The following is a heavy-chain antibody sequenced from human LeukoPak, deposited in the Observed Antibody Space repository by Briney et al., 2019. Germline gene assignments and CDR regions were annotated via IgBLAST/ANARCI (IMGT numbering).Heavy chain of an antibody. CDR1: GLTFSSYW. D-gene: IGHD4-17*01. J-gene: IGHJ5*02. Sequence: PGGSLRLSCAASGLTFSSYWMSWVRQAPGKGLEWVANIKQDGSEKYYVDSVKGRFTISRENAKNSLYLQMNSLRAEDTAVYYCARDRAVTRFDPWGQGTLVTVSS. CDR3: ARDRAVTRFDP. V-gene: IGHV3-7*01. CDR2: IKQDGSEK.